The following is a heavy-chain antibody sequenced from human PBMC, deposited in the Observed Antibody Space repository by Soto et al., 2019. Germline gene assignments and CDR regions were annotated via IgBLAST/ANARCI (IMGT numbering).Heavy chain of an antibody. CDR2: IIPILGIA. D-gene: IGHD2-15*01. CDR1: GGTFSSYT. V-gene: IGHV1-69*02. CDR3: ARGVVVGNWFDP. Sequence: SVKVSCKASGGTFSSYTISWVRQAPGQGLEWMGRIIPILGIANYAQKFQGRVTITADKSTSTAYMELSSLRSEDTAVYYCARGVVVGNWFDPWGQGTLVTVSS. J-gene: IGHJ5*02.